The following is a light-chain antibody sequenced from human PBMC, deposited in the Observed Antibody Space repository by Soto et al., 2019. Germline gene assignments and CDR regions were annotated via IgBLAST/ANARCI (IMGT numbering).Light chain of an antibody. V-gene: IGKV1-5*01. Sequence: DIPMTQSPSTLSASVGDRVTITCRASQSISSWLAWYQQKPGKAPKLLIYDASSLESGIPSRFSGSGSGTEFTLAISRRQPDDFTSYYCQHYNSYSWTFGQGTKVEIK. CDR2: DAS. J-gene: IGKJ1*01. CDR3: QHYNSYSWT. CDR1: QSISSW.